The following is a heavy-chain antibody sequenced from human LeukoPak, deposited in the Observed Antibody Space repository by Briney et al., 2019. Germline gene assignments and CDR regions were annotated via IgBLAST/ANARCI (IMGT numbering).Heavy chain of an antibody. CDR2: NYYSGST. V-gene: IGHV4-59*01. CDR1: GGSISSYY. CDR3: AREPYGSGTFDY. Sequence: PSETLSLTCTVSGGSISSYYWSWIRQPPGKGLEWIGYNYYSGSTNYNPSLKSRVTISVDTSKNQFSLKLSSVTAADTAEYYCAREPYGSGTFDYWGQGTLVTVSA. J-gene: IGHJ4*02. D-gene: IGHD3-10*01.